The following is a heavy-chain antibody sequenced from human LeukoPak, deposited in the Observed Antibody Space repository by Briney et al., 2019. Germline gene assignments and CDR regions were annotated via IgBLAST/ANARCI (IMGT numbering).Heavy chain of an antibody. V-gene: IGHV4-31*03. CDR1: GGSISSGGYY. J-gene: IGHJ5*02. CDR2: IYYSGST. CDR3: ARAHNWNYYP. D-gene: IGHD1-7*01. Sequence: SETLSLTCTVSGGSISSGGYYWSWIRQHPGKGLEWIGYIYYSGSTNYNPSLKSRVTISVDTSKNQFSLKLSSVTAADTAVYYCARAHNWNYYPWGQGTLVTVSS.